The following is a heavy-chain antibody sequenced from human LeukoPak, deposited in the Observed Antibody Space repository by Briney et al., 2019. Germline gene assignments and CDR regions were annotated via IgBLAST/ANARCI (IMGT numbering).Heavy chain of an antibody. CDR1: GYIFTGYY. D-gene: IGHD1-26*01. CDR2: INPNSGDT. CDR3: ARGPNRGSYYDY. V-gene: IGHV1-2*02. Sequence: ASVKVSCKASGYIFTGYYMHWVRQAPGQGLEWMGWINPNSGDTNYAQKFQGRVTMTRDTSISTAYMELSRLRSDDTAVYYCARGPNRGSYYDYWGQGTLVTVSS. J-gene: IGHJ4*02.